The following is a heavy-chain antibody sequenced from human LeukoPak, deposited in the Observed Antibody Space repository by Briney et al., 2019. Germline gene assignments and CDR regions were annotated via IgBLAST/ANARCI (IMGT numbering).Heavy chain of an antibody. Sequence: ASVKVSCTASGGTFSSYAISWVRQAPGQGLEWMGGIIPIFGTANYAQKFQGRVTITTDESTSTAYMELSSLRSEDTAVYYCARDWGSSGWYRGGNKDWFDPWGQGTLVTVSS. V-gene: IGHV1-69*05. CDR2: IIPIFGTA. J-gene: IGHJ5*02. D-gene: IGHD6-19*01. CDR1: GGTFSSYA. CDR3: ARDWGSSGWYRGGNKDWFDP.